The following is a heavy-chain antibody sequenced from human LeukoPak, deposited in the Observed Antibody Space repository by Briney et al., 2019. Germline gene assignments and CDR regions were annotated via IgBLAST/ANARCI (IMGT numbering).Heavy chain of an antibody. V-gene: IGHV4-59*12. CDR2: IYYSGST. D-gene: IGHD3-10*01. CDR3: ARVPPYYYGSGSYYRP. J-gene: IGHJ5*02. CDR1: GGSISSYY. Sequence: SETLSLTCTVSGGSISSYYWSWIRQPPGKGLEWIGYIYYSGSTKYKPSLKSRVTISVDTSKNQFSLKLSSVTAADTAVYYCARVPPYYYGSGSYYRPWGQGTLVTVSS.